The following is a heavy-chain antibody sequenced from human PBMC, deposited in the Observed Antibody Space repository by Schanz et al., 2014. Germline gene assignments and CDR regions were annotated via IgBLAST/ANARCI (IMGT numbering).Heavy chain of an antibody. V-gene: IGHV3-23*04. Sequence: EVQLVESGGGLVQPGGSLRLSCAASGFTFSTYAMTWVRQAPGKGLEWVSSISIRGGNTYYTDSVKGRFTISRDNSKNTLDLQMNSLRAEDTAVYYCARGGSNREFYTVMDVWGRGTTVTVSS. CDR2: ISIRGGNT. CDR3: ARGGSNREFYTVMDV. CDR1: GFTFSTYA. D-gene: IGHD3-10*01. J-gene: IGHJ6*02.